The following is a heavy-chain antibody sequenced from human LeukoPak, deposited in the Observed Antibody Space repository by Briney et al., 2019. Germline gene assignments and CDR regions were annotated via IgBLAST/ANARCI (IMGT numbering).Heavy chain of an antibody. V-gene: IGHV3-74*01. D-gene: IGHD2/OR15-2a*01. Sequence: PGGSLRLSCVASGFTFDDYGISWVRHAPGKGLEWVSRINSDGSSTSYADSVKGRFTISRDNAKNTLYLQMNSLRAEDTAVYYCAKGPLLWNWGQGTLVTVSS. CDR1: GFTFDDYG. CDR2: INSDGSST. J-gene: IGHJ4*02. CDR3: AKGPLLWN.